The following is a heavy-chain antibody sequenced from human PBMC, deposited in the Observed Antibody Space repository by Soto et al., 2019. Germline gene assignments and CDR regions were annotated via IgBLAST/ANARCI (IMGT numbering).Heavy chain of an antibody. Sequence: PGGSLRLSCAASGFTFSSYSMNWVRQAPGKGLEWVSYISSSSSTIYYADSVKGRFTISRDNAKNSLYLQMNSLRAEDTAVYYFSRLPLGYCSSTSCPDNGMDVWGQGTTVTVSS. CDR2: ISSSSSTI. CDR1: GFTFSSYS. J-gene: IGHJ6*02. D-gene: IGHD2-2*01. V-gene: IGHV3-48*01. CDR3: SRLPLGYCSSTSCPDNGMDV.